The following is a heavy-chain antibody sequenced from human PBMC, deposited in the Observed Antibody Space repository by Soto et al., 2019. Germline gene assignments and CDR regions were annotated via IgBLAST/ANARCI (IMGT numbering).Heavy chain of an antibody. CDR3: ARGQQYYDFWSGYSRRDFYYYYMDV. V-gene: IGHV1-18*01. CDR1: GYTFTSYG. D-gene: IGHD3-3*01. J-gene: IGHJ6*03. Sequence: ASVKVSCKASGYTFTSYGISWVRQAPGQGPEWMGWISAYNGNTNYAQKLQGRVTMTTDTSTSTAYMELRSLRSDDTAVYYCARGQQYYDFWSGYSRRDFYYYYMDVWGKGTTVTVSS. CDR2: ISAYNGNT.